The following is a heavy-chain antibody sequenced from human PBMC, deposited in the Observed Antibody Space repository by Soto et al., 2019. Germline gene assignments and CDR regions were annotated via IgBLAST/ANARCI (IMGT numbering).Heavy chain of an antibody. D-gene: IGHD3-3*01. CDR3: ARARIMMFGVVSIFCCGLDV. V-gene: IGHV1-69*13. CDR1: GGTFSSYA. J-gene: IGHJ6*02. Sequence: SVKVSCKASGGTFSSYAISWVRQAPGQGLEWMGGIIPIFGTANYAQKFQGRVTITADESTSTAYMELSSLRSEDTAVYYCARARIMMFGVVSIFCCGLDVWGRGSTVTVSS. CDR2: IIPIFGTA.